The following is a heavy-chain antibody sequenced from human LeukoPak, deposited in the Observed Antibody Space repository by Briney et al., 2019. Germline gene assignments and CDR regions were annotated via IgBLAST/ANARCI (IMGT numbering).Heavy chain of an antibody. V-gene: IGHV3-23*01. J-gene: IGHJ4*02. CDR1: GFTFSSYG. Sequence: GGSLRLSCAASGFTFSSYGMSWVRQAPGKGLEWVSAISGSGGSTYYADSVKGRFTISRDNSKNTLYLQMNSLRAEDTAVYYCAKDGAWYYGSGSYYLSSQFDYWGQGTLVTVSS. CDR2: ISGSGGST. D-gene: IGHD3-10*01. CDR3: AKDGAWYYGSGSYYLSSQFDY.